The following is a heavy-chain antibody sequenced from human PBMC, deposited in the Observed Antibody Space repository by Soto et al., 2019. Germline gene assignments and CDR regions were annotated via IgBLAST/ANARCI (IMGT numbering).Heavy chain of an antibody. J-gene: IGHJ5*01. CDR3: ERGDSLATSSTNIAARLFSRGPLWFDS. Sequence: PXETLSLTCAVYGGSFSGYHWTWIRQPPGKGLEWIGEINQSGSTDYNPSLKSRVTISVDTSKNQFSLKLTSVTAADTAVYYCERGDSLATSSTNIAARLFSRGPLWFDSWGQGTLVTVSS. CDR1: GGSFSGYH. D-gene: IGHD6-6*01. V-gene: IGHV4-34*01. CDR2: INQSGST.